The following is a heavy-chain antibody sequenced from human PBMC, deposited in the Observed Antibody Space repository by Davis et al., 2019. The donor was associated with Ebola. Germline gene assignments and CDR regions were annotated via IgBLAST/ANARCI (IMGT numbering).Heavy chain of an antibody. V-gene: IGHV4-59*01. Sequence: PSETLSLTCSVSGDSISNYYWSWIRQPPGKGPEWIGYIYYRGNTKYNPSLESLVTISVDTSKNHFSLRLNSVTAADTAMYYCARTQPNYWYFDLWGRGTLVTVSS. CDR1: GDSISNYY. CDR3: ARTQPNYWYFDL. CDR2: IYYRGNT. J-gene: IGHJ2*01. D-gene: IGHD5-18*01.